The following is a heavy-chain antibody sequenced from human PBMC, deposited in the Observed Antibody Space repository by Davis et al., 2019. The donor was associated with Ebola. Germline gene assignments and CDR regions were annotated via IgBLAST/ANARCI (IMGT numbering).Heavy chain of an antibody. CDR2: IIPIFGTA. V-gene: IGHV1-69*06. D-gene: IGHD3-3*01. CDR3: ARVDYDFWSGFNYYYYGMDV. J-gene: IGHJ6*02. Sequence: AASVKVSCKASGGTFSSYAISWVRQAPGQGLEWMGGIIPIFGTANYAQKFQGRVTITADKSTSTAYMELSSLRSEDTAVYYCARVDYDFWSGFNYYYYGMDVWGQGTTVTVSS. CDR1: GGTFSSYA.